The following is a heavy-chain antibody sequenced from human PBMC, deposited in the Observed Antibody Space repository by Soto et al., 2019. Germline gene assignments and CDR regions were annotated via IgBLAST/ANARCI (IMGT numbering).Heavy chain of an antibody. V-gene: IGHV2-5*02. Sequence: QITLKESGPTLVKRTQTLTLTCTFSGFSLSDNGVGVGWIRQPPGKALKWLALIYWDDEKIYSPSLKTRLTITKDTSKNQVLLTMTNMDPVDTATYYCAHRLTWDAFDIWGQGTMVTVSS. D-gene: IGHD1-26*01. CDR3: AHRLTWDAFDI. CDR1: GFSLSDNGVG. CDR2: IYWDDEK. J-gene: IGHJ3*02.